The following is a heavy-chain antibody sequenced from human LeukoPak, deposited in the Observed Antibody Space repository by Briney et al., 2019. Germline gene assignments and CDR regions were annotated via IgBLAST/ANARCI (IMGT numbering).Heavy chain of an antibody. CDR2: ISGSGGST. CDR1: GFTFSSYA. D-gene: IGHD3-16*01. V-gene: IGHV3-23*01. J-gene: IGHJ4*02. Sequence: GGSLRLSCAASGFTFSSYAMSWVRQAPGKGLEWVSAISGSGGSTYYADSVKGRFTISRDNSRDTLYLQMNSLRAEDTAVYYCGKGYYDYVWGSYYFDYGGQGPLVTVSS. CDR3: GKGYYDYVWGSYYFDY.